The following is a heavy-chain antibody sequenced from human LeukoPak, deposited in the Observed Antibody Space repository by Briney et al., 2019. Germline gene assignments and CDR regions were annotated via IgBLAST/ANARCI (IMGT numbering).Heavy chain of an antibody. CDR3: TRGWLQTRFAY. V-gene: IGHV1-2*02. D-gene: IGHD5-24*01. J-gene: IGHJ4*02. CDR2: INPNSGGT. CDR1: GYTFIVHY. Sequence: AAGKVSCKAAGYTFIVHYIHLVRQAPGQGPEWMGWINPNSGGTNCAQKVQDRVTMTRDTSIRTAYIEISSLRSDDTAVSYCTRGWLQTRFAYWGQGTLVTVSS.